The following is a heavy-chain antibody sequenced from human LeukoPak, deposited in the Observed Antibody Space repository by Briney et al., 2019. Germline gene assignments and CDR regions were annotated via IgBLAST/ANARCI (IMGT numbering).Heavy chain of an antibody. CDR1: GYTFISYY. D-gene: IGHD1-7*01. CDR3: ARGEGPPRYNWNYGGPDY. Sequence: ASVKVSCKASGYTFISYYMHWVRQAPGQGLEWMGIINPSGGSTSYAQKFQGRVTMTRDTSTNTVYMDLRNLRSEDTAVYYCARGEGPPRYNWNYGGPDYWGQGTLVTVSS. CDR2: INPSGGST. V-gene: IGHV1-46*01. J-gene: IGHJ4*02.